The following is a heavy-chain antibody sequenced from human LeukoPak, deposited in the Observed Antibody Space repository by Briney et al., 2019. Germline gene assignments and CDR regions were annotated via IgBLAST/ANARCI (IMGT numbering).Heavy chain of an antibody. Sequence: PSETLSLTCTVSGGSISSSSYYWGWIRQPPGKGLEWIGSIYYSGSTYYNPSLKSRVAISVDTSKNQFSLKLSSVTAADTAVYYRARRSGIAATGDYWGQGTLVTVSS. V-gene: IGHV4-39*01. CDR1: GGSISSSSYY. J-gene: IGHJ4*02. CDR3: ARRSGIAATGDY. CDR2: IYYSGST. D-gene: IGHD6-13*01.